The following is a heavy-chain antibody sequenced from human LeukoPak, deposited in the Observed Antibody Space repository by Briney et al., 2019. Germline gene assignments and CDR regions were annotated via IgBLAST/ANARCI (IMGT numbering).Heavy chain of an antibody. CDR2: ISSSGRTI. CDR3: ARDYYDSRGYYGMDV. D-gene: IGHD3-22*01. Sequence: GGSLRLSCAASGFTFSDYYMSWIRQAPGQGLEWVSYISSSGRTIHYADSVKGRFTISRDNAKNPLYLEMNSLRAEDTAVYYCARDYYDSRGYYGMDVWGQGTTVTVSS. J-gene: IGHJ6*02. V-gene: IGHV3-11*01. CDR1: GFTFSDYY.